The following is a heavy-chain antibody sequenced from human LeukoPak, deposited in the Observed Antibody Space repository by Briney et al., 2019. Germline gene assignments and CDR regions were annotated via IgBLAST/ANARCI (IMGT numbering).Heavy chain of an antibody. CDR2: IYYSGST. J-gene: IGHJ4*02. CDR3: ARPGYSSGRHA. V-gene: IGHV4-39*01. D-gene: IGHD6-19*01. Sequence: RSETLSLTCTVSGASITSYYWGWIRQPPGKGLEWIGSIYYSGSTYYNPSLKSRVTISVDTSKNQFSLKLSSVTAADTAVYYCARPGYSSGRHAWGQGTLVTVSS. CDR1: GASITSYY.